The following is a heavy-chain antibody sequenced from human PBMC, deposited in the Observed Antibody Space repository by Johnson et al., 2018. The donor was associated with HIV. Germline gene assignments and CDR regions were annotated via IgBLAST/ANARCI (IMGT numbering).Heavy chain of an antibody. V-gene: IGHV3-30*02. J-gene: IGHJ3*02. CDR2: IRFDASDS. CDR3: AKDGVLSGTNPDAFDI. Sequence: QVQLVESGGGVVQPGGSLRLSCAASGFPFSTYGMHWVRQAPGKGLAWVAFIRFDASDSYYSASVEGRFPISRDNSKNTMYLQMSSLRAEDTALYYCAKDGVLSGTNPDAFDIWGQGTMVTVSS. CDR1: GFPFSTYG. D-gene: IGHD1-26*01.